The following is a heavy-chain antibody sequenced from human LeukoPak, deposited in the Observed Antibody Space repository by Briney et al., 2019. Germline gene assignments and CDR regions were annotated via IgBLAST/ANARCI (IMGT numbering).Heavy chain of an antibody. V-gene: IGHV3-23*01. D-gene: IGHD1-26*01. CDR2: ISGSGDAT. CDR3: AKTMGAIDHDY. J-gene: IGHJ4*02. Sequence: GGSLRLSCAASGFTFINYAMSWVRQAPGKGLEWVSLISGSGDATKYADSVKGRFTNSRDNSKNMLSLQMSSLRAEDTAVYYCAKTMGAIDHDYWGQGTLVTVSS. CDR1: GFTFINYA.